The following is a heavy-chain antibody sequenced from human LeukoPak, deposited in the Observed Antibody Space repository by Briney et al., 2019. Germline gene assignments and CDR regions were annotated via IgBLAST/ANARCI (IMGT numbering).Heavy chain of an antibody. V-gene: IGHV3-30*18. J-gene: IGHJ4*02. CDR2: ISYDGSNK. Sequence: GGSLRLSCAASGFTFSSYGMHWVRQAPGKGLEWVAVISYDGSNKYYADSVKGRFTISRDNSKNTLYLQMNSLRAEDTAVYYCAKRLGANTPKLFDYWGQGTLVTVSS. CDR1: GFTFSSYG. CDR3: AKRLGANTPKLFDY. D-gene: IGHD1-26*01.